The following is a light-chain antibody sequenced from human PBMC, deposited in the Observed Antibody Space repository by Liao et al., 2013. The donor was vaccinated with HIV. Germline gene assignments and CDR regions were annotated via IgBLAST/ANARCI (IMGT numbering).Light chain of an antibody. V-gene: IGLV3-21*04. Sequence: SYVLTQPPSVSVAPGKTATITCEGINIRSKSVHWYQQKPGQAPVLVIYYDSDRPSGIPERFSGSNSGNTATLTISRVEAGDEADYYCQVWDSSSDRNWVFGGGTKLTVL. CDR2: YDS. CDR1: NIRSKS. CDR3: QVWDSSSDRNWV. J-gene: IGLJ3*02.